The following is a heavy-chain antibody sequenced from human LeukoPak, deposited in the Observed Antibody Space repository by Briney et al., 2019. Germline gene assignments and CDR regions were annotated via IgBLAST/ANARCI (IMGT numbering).Heavy chain of an antibody. Sequence: SVKVSCKASGGTFSSYAISWVRQAPGQGLEWMGRIIPIFGTANYAQKFQGRVTITTDESTSTAYMELSSLRSEGTAVYYCAREDYYDSSGSRLYNWFDPWGQGTLVTVSS. V-gene: IGHV1-69*05. CDR2: IIPIFGTA. J-gene: IGHJ5*02. CDR1: GGTFSSYA. CDR3: AREDYYDSSGSRLYNWFDP. D-gene: IGHD3-22*01.